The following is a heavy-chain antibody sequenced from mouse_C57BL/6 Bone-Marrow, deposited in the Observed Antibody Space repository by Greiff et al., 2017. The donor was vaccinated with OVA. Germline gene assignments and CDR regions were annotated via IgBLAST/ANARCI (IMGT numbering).Heavy chain of an antibody. Sequence: DVKLVESGGGLVKPGGSLKLSCAASGFTFSSYAMSWVRQTPEKRLEWVATISDGGSYTYYPDNVKGRFTISRDNAKNNLYLQMSHLKSEDTAMYYCARGDDYVQFAYWGQGTLVTVSA. CDR2: ISDGGSYT. D-gene: IGHD2-4*01. J-gene: IGHJ3*01. V-gene: IGHV5-4*03. CDR1: GFTFSSYA. CDR3: ARGDDYVQFAY.